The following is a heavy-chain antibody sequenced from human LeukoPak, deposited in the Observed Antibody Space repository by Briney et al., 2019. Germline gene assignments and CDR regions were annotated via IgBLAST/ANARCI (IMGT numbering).Heavy chain of an antibody. CDR3: ARVRLGSGFDY. J-gene: IGHJ4*02. V-gene: IGHV3-33*01. CDR2: IWYDGSNK. D-gene: IGHD6-25*01. CDR1: GFTFSSYG. Sequence: EGSLRLSCAASGFTFSSYGMHWVRQAPGKGLEWVAVIWYDGSNKYYADSVKGRFTISRDNSKNTLYLQMNSLRAEDTAVYYCARVRLGSGFDYWGQGTLVTVSS.